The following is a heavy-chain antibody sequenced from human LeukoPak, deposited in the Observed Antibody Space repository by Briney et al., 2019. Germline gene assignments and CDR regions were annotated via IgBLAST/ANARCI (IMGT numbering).Heavy chain of an antibody. Sequence: ASVKVSCKASGYTFTSYGISWVRQAPGQGLEWMGWISAYNGNTNYAQKLQGRVTMTTDTSTSTAYMELRSLRSDDTAVYYCARVISWMWLASLDYWGRGPLVTVSS. CDR1: GYTFTSYG. J-gene: IGHJ4*02. CDR3: ARVISWMWLASLDY. CDR2: ISAYNGNT. D-gene: IGHD2-21*01. V-gene: IGHV1-18*01.